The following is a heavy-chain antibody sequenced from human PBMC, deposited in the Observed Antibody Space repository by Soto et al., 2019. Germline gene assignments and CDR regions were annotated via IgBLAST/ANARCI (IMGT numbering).Heavy chain of an antibody. CDR2: ISGSGDNT. J-gene: IGHJ6*02. Sequence: CVPLRHSCGVSGFTFSTHVIRCVRQAPGNGLEWVSTISGSGDNTFYADSVKGRVTISRDNSKNTLYLQINSLRAEDTAVYFCAKVPRSGEDPYYGLDVWGQGTTVTVSS. CDR3: AKVPRSGEDPYYGLDV. V-gene: IGHV3-23*01. D-gene: IGHD7-27*01. CDR1: GFTFSTHV.